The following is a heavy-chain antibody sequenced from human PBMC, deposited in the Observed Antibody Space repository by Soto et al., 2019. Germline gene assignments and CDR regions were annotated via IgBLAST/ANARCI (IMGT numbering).Heavy chain of an antibody. CDR3: ARGPYGDSYYYYYMDV. CDR1: GFTFSSYS. CDR2: ISSSSSYI. V-gene: IGHV3-21*01. Sequence: GGSLRLSCAASGFTFSSYSMNWVRQAPGKGLEWVSSISSSSSYIYYADSVKGRFTISRDNAKNSLYLQMNSLRAEDTAVYYCARGPYGDSYYYYYMDVWGKGTTVTVSS. J-gene: IGHJ6*03. D-gene: IGHD4-17*01.